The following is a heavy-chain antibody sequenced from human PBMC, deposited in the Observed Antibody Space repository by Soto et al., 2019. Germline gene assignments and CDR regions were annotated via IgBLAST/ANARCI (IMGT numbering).Heavy chain of an antibody. V-gene: IGHV3-30*03. J-gene: IGHJ6*02. CDR3: AMNWNYKTNSYYGMDV. Sequence: PGGSLRLSCAASGFTFSSYGMHWVRQAPGKGLEWVAVISYDGSNKYYADSVKGRFTISRDNSKNTLYLQMNSLRAEDTAVYYCAMNWNYKTNSYYGMDVWGQGTTVTVSS. D-gene: IGHD1-7*01. CDR2: ISYDGSNK. CDR1: GFTFSSYG.